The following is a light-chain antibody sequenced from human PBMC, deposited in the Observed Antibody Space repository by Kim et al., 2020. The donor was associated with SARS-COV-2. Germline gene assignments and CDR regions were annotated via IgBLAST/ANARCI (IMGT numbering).Light chain of an antibody. CDR1: ERLRNVY. V-gene: IGKV3-20*01. Sequence: PGERASLSCRASERLRNVYVAWYQQKPGQAPRLLIFDAMRRATGIPDRFSSSGSGTVFSLIISRLEPEDSAVYYCQQYGEPPTFGGGTKVDIK. J-gene: IGKJ4*01. CDR3: QQYGEPPT. CDR2: DAM.